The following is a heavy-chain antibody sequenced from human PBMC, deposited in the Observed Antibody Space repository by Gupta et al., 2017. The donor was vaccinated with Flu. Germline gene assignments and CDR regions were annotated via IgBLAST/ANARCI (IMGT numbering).Heavy chain of an antibody. CDR3: AKDLVMGQLVRTPYNWFDP. V-gene: IGHV3-30*18. CDR1: GFTFSSYG. J-gene: IGHJ5*02. D-gene: IGHD6-6*01. CDR2: ISYDGSNK. Sequence: QVQLVESGGGVVQPGRSLRLSCAASGFTFSSYGMHWVRQAPGKGLEWVAVISYDGSNKYYADSVKGRFTISRDNSKNTLYLQMNSLRAEDTAVYYCAKDLVMGQLVRTPYNWFDPWGQGTLVTVSS.